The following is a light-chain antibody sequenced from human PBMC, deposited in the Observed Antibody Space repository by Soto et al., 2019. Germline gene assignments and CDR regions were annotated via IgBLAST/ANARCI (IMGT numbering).Light chain of an antibody. J-gene: IGKJ1*01. CDR2: AAS. Sequence: IKLTQSPATLSSSLGERATISCRASQSISNYLAWYQQKPGKAPKLLIYAASSLQSGVPSRFSGSGSGTDFTLTISSLQPEDFATYYCLQDYNYPRTFGQGTKADIK. CDR1: QSISNY. CDR3: LQDYNYPRT. V-gene: IGKV1-6*01.